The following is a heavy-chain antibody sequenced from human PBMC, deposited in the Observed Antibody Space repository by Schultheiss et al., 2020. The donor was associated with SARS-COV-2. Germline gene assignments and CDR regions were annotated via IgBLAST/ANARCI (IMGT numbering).Heavy chain of an antibody. CDR2: ISGSGGST. CDR1: GFIFSANW. CDR3: VRERVIVVVITPRHAFDI. D-gene: IGHD3-22*01. V-gene: IGHV3-23*01. J-gene: IGHJ3*02. Sequence: GGSLRLSCSGSGFIFSANWMGWVRQAPGKGLEWVSAISGSGGSTYYADSVKGRFTISRDNSKNTLYLQMNSLRAEDTAVYYCVRERVIVVVITPRHAFDIWGQGRMVTVAS.